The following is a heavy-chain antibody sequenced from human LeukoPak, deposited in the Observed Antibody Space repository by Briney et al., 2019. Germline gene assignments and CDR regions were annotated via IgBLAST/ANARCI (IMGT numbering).Heavy chain of an antibody. V-gene: IGHV3-30-3*01. CDR3: ARDSRMTFDY. J-gene: IGHJ4*02. CDR1: GFTFSGYA. Sequence: GGSLRLSCAASGFTFSGYAMHWVRQAPGKGPEWVAVISYDGSNKYYADSVKGRFTISRDNSKNTLYLQMNSLRAEDTAVYYCARDSRMTFDYWGQGTLVTVSS. CDR2: ISYDGSNK. D-gene: IGHD2-2*01.